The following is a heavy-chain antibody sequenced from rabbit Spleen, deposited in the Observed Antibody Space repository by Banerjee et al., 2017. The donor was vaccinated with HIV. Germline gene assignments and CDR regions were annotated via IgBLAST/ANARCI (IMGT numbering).Heavy chain of an antibody. J-gene: IGHJ4*01. V-gene: IGHV1S45*01. CDR1: GVSLNDKDV. CDR2: IAGSSSGFT. D-gene: IGHD1-1*01. CDR3: ARDLVAVIGWNFNL. Sequence: QEQLEESGGGLVKPEGSLTLTCKASGVSLNDKDVMCWVRQAPGKGLEWIACIAGSSSGFTYSASWAKGRFTCSKTSSTTVTLQMTSLTVADTATYFCARDLVAVIGWNFNLWGQGTLVTVS.